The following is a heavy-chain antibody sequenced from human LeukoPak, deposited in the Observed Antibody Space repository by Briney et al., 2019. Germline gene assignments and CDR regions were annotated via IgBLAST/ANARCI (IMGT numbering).Heavy chain of an antibody. CDR1: GFTFSSYE. D-gene: IGHD6-13*01. J-gene: IGHJ4*02. CDR2: ISSNCSTI. Sequence: GGSLRLSCAASGFTFSSYEMNWVRQAPGKGLEWVSYISSNCSTIYYADSVKGRFTISRDNAKNSLYLQMNSLRAEDTAVYYCARDRPMKSSSWYPLDYWGQGTLVTVSS. V-gene: IGHV3-48*03. CDR3: ARDRPMKSSSWYPLDY.